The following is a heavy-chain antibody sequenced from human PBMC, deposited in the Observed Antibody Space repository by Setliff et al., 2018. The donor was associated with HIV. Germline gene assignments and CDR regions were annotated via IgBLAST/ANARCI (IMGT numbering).Heavy chain of an antibody. V-gene: IGHV4-39*07. CDR1: GGSISSSSFY. J-gene: IGHJ5*02. CDR3: ASRIYYYDESRVLREEGFVP. CDR2: IYHSGST. D-gene: IGHD3-22*01. Sequence: ETLSLTCTVSGGSISSSSFYWGWIRQPPGKGLEWIGTIYHSGSTYYNPSLKSRVTISVDTSKNQFSLKVTSVTAADTAVYYCASRIYYYDESRVLREEGFVPWGQGTLVTVSS.